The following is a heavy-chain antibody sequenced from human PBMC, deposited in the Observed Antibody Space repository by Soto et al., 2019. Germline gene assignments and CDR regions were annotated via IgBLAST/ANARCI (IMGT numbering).Heavy chain of an antibody. V-gene: IGHV4-30-4*01. CDR2: IYYSGST. J-gene: IGHJ4*02. Sequence: SETLSLTCTVSGGSISSGDYYWSWIRQPPGKGLEWIGYIYYSGSTYYNPSLKSRVTISLDTSKNQFSLKLSSVTAADTAVYYCARVGSSIAVGPFDYWGQGTLVTVPQ. D-gene: IGHD6-6*01. CDR1: GGSISSGDYY. CDR3: ARVGSSIAVGPFDY.